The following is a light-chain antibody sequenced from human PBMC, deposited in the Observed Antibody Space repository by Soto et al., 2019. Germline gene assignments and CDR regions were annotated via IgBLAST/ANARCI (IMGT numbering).Light chain of an antibody. Sequence: QLVLTQPPSASGTPGQRVTISCSGSSSNIGNFYVYWYQQLPGTAPKLLIYKNNQRHLGVPDRFSGSKSGTSASLAISGLRSEDEADYYCAAWDDSLSGPGVFGGGTQLTVL. V-gene: IGLV1-47*01. J-gene: IGLJ7*01. CDR3: AAWDDSLSGPGV. CDR2: KNN. CDR1: SSNIGNFY.